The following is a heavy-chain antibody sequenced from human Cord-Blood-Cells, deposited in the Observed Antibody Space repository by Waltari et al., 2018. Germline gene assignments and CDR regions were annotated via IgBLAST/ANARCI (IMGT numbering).Heavy chain of an antibody. J-gene: IGHJ3*02. D-gene: IGHD5-12*01. CDR1: GGNFSSSA. CDR2: IIPIFGTA. V-gene: IGHV1-69*01. CDR3: ARDWSGYSGYDDAFDI. Sequence: QVQLVQSGAEVKKPGSSVKVSCKASGGNFSSSAISWVRQASGQGLEWMGGIIPIFGTANYAQKFQGRVTITADESTSTAYMELSSLRSEDTAVYYCARDWSGYSGYDDAFDIWGQGTMVTVSS.